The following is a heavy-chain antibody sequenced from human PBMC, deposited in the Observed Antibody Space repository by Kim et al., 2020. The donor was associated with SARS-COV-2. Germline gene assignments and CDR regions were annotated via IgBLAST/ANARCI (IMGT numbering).Heavy chain of an antibody. V-gene: IGHV1-69*04. CDR3: ARGYSWNWFDP. J-gene: IGHJ5*02. Sequence: AHYAQRFQGRVTITAEKATSTAYMELSSLRSEDTAVYYCARGYSWNWFDPWGQGTLVTVSS. CDR2: A. D-gene: IGHD5-18*01.